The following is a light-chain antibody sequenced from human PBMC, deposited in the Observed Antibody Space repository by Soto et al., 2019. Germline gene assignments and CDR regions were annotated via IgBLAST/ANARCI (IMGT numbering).Light chain of an antibody. Sequence: EIVMTQSPATLSVSPGERATLSCRASQSVSSNLVWYQQKPGQAPRLLIYGASTRATGIPARFSGSGSGTDFTLTISSLPSEDFAIYYCQQYNNWPRTFGQGTKVEIK. CDR3: QQYNNWPRT. V-gene: IGKV3-15*01. CDR1: QSVSSN. J-gene: IGKJ1*01. CDR2: GAS.